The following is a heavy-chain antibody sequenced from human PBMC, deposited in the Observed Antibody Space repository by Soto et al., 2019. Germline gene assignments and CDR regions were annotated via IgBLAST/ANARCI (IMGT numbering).Heavy chain of an antibody. CDR3: ANLGAAGLTYYFVS. V-gene: IGHV2-5*02. CDR1: GFSLSTSAVG. Sequence: QITLKESGPTLVKPTQTLTLTCTFSGFSLSTSAVGVGWIRQPPGKALEWLAFIYWDDEKRYSPSLNSSLTITKGTNKNQVRLAMTNMDPVDTATFYCANLGAAGLTYYFVSWRQGTLLTVSS. CDR2: IYWDDEK. D-gene: IGHD3-16*01. J-gene: IGHJ4*02.